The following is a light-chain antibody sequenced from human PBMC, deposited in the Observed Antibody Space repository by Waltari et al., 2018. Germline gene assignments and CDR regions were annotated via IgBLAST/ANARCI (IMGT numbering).Light chain of an antibody. V-gene: IGKV3-15*01. Sequence: EIVMTQSPATLSVSPGERATLSGRASQSISNTLAWYQQKPGQAPSLLVYATSARATGVPARFSGSGSGTEFTLTINSLQSEDFAVYYCQQYSDWPPGTFGPGTKVDIK. CDR3: QQYSDWPPGT. CDR2: ATS. CDR1: QSISNT. J-gene: IGKJ3*01.